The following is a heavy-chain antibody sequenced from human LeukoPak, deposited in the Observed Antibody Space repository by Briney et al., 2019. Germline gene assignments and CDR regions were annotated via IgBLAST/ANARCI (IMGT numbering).Heavy chain of an antibody. CDR2: IYTSGST. Sequence: TSETLSLTCTVSGGSISSYYWSWIRQPAGKGLEWIGRIYTSGSTNYNPSLKSRVTMSVDTSKNQFSLKLSSVTAADTAVYYCARERYYYDSSGYLYYFDYRGQGTLVTVSS. V-gene: IGHV4-4*07. CDR1: GGSISSYY. CDR3: ARERYYYDSSGYLYYFDY. D-gene: IGHD3-22*01. J-gene: IGHJ4*02.